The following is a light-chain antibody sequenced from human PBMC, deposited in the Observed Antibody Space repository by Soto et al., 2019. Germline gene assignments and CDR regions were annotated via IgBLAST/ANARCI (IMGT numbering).Light chain of an antibody. J-gene: IGKJ4*01. CDR1: QTISSW. Sequence: DIQMTQSPSTLSASVGDRVTITCRASQTISSWLAWYQQKPGKAPKLLIYKASTLESGVPSRFSGFGSGTEFTLAISSLQAEDFATYYCQQYDSYSRPTFGGGTKVDIK. CDR3: QQYDSYSRPT. CDR2: KAS. V-gene: IGKV1-5*03.